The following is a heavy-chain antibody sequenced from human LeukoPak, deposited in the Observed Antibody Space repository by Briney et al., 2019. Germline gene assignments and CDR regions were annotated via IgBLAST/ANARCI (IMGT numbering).Heavy chain of an antibody. Sequence: NPSQTLSLTCTVSGGSISSGSYYWGWIRQPAGKGVEWIGSIYYSGTTYYNPSLKSRVTISVDTSKNQFSLGLSSVTAADTAVYYCARLEYSGYGPFDYWGQGTLVTVSS. J-gene: IGHJ4*02. CDR1: GGSISSGSYY. CDR3: ARLEYSGYGPFDY. CDR2: IYYSGTT. V-gene: IGHV4-39*01. D-gene: IGHD5-12*01.